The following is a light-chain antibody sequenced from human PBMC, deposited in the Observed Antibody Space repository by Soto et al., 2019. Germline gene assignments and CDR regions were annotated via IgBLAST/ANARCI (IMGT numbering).Light chain of an antibody. CDR3: SSYTSSSTTV. Sequence: QSVLTQPASVSGSPGQSITISCTGTSSDVGGYNHVSWYQQHPGKAPKLMIYDVSNRPSGVSNRFSGSKSGNTASLTISGLQAEDEADYYCSSYTSSSTTVFGGGTKLTVL. CDR1: SSDVGGYNH. CDR2: DVS. V-gene: IGLV2-14*01. J-gene: IGLJ2*01.